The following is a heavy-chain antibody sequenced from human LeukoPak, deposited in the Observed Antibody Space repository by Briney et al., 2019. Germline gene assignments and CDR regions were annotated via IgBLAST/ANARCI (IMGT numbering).Heavy chain of an antibody. Sequence: SETLSLTCAVYGGSFSGYYWGWIRQPPGKGLEWIGEINHSGSTNYNPSLKSRVTISADTSKNQFSLKLSSVTAADTAVYYCARGRRIVVVPAAPRQAFDIWGQGTMVTVSS. J-gene: IGHJ3*02. CDR2: INHSGST. V-gene: IGHV4-34*01. CDR3: ARGRRIVVVPAAPRQAFDI. D-gene: IGHD2-2*01. CDR1: GGSFSGYY.